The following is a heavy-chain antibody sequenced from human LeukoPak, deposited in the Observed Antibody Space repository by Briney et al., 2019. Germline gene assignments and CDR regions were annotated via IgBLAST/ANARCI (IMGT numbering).Heavy chain of an antibody. V-gene: IGHV3-21*01. CDR1: GFTFSTHS. J-gene: IGHJ4*02. CDR3: ARDPTDY. Sequence: GGSLRLSCAASGFTFSTHSMTWVRQAPGKGLEWVSSISTDSYNIFYADAVKGRFTISRDNAKNSLYLQMNSLRAEDTAVYYCARDPTDYWGQGTLVTVSS. CDR2: ISTDSYNI.